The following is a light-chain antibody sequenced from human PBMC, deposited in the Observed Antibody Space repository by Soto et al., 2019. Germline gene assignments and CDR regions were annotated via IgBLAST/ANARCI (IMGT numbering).Light chain of an antibody. CDR2: AAS. V-gene: IGKV1D-12*01. Sequence: DIQMTQSPSAVSASVGDRVTITCRASQDLSSWLAWYQQKPGKAPKLLISAASSLQSGFPSRFSGSGSGTDFTLTIRSLQPEDFATYYCQQPSSFPNTFGQGTRLEIK. CDR3: QQPSSFPNT. J-gene: IGKJ5*01. CDR1: QDLSSW.